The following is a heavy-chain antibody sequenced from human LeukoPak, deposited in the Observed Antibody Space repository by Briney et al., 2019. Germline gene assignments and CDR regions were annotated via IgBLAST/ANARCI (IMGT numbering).Heavy chain of an antibody. D-gene: IGHD1-26*01. V-gene: IGHV3-64D*06. CDR1: GFTFSSYA. CDR2: ISSNGGST. CDR3: VKMGMGATRAFDY. J-gene: IGHJ4*02. Sequence: GGSLRLSCSASGFTFSSYAMHWVRQAPGKGLEYVSAISSNGGSTYYADSVKGRFTISRDNSKNTLYLQMSSLRAEDTAVHYCVKMGMGATRAFDYWGQGTLVTVSS.